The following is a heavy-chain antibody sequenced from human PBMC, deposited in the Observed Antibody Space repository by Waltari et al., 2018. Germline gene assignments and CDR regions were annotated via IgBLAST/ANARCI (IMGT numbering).Heavy chain of an antibody. V-gene: IGHV1-69*01. J-gene: IGHJ4*02. CDR2: VSPSFGTA. CDR3: ARAGPSDGYNYDY. Sequence: QVQLVQSGAEVKKPGSSVKVSCKASGGTFSSYAISWVRQAPGQGLEWMGGVSPSFGTANDAQKFQGRVTITADESTSTAYMELSSLRSEDTAVYYCARAGPSDGYNYDYWGQGTLVTVSS. CDR1: GGTFSSYA. D-gene: IGHD5-12*01.